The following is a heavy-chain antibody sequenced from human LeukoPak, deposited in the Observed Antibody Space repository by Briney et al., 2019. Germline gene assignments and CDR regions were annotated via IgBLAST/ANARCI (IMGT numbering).Heavy chain of an antibody. CDR1: GGSISSGGYY. Sequence: PSETLSLTCTVSGGSISSGGYYWSWIRQHPGKGLEWLGYIYYSGSTYYNPSLKSRVTISVDTSKNQFSLKLSSVTAADTAVYYCARGGGQWLFQYYFDYWGQGTLVTVSS. CDR2: IYYSGST. CDR3: ARGGGQWLFQYYFDY. V-gene: IGHV4-31*03. D-gene: IGHD3-22*01. J-gene: IGHJ4*02.